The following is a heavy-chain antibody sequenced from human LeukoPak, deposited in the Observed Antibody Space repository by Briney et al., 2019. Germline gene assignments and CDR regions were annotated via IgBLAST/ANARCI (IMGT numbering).Heavy chain of an antibody. D-gene: IGHD3-22*01. V-gene: IGHV3-30*18. J-gene: IGHJ3*02. Sequence: GGSLRLSCAASGFTFSSYGMHWVRQAPGKGLEWVAVISYDGSNKYYADSVKGRFTISRDNSKNTLYLQMNSLRAEDTAVYYCAKVEPYYYDSSGYYYPGAFDIWGQGTMVTVSS. CDR3: AKVEPYYYDSSGYYYPGAFDI. CDR1: GFTFSSYG. CDR2: ISYDGSNK.